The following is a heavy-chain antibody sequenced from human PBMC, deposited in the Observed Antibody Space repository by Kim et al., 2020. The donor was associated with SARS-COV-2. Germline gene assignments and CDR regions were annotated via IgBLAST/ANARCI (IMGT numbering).Heavy chain of an antibody. D-gene: IGHD3-9*01. V-gene: IGHV1-3*01. CDR2: INAGNGNT. Sequence: ASVKVSCKASGYTFTSYAMHWVRQAPGQRLEWMGWINAGNGNTKYSQKFQGRVTITRDTSASTAYMELSSLRSEDTAVYYCARGRDISVVGYSVGRYFWGQGTLVTVSS. CDR1: GYTFTSYA. CDR3: ARGRDISVVGYSVGRYF. J-gene: IGHJ4*02.